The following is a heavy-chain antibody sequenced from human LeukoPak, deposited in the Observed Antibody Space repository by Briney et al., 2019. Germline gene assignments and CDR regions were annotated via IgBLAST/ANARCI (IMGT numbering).Heavy chain of an antibody. V-gene: IGHV3-23*01. J-gene: IGHJ4*02. CDR1: GFTFSSYA. CDR2: INGSGGRT. CDR3: AKDPFFDY. Sequence: GGSPRLSCAASGFTFSSYAMTWVRQAPGKGLEWVSGINGSGGRTYYAVSVKGRSTISRDNSKNTLYLQMNSLRAEDTAIYYCAKDPFFDYWGQGTLVAVSS.